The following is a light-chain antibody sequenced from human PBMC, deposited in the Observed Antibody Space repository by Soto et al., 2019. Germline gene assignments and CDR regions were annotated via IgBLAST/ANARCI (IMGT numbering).Light chain of an antibody. CDR2: AAS. V-gene: IGKV1-39*01. CDR1: QSSDIY. Sequence: DIQMTQSPSSLSASVGDRVTITCRASQSSDIYLNWYQAKPGKAPKLLIYAASTLQSEVPSRFSGSGSETDFTLTISSLQPEDFATYYCQQSYSTPLTFGGGTKVDIK. J-gene: IGKJ4*01. CDR3: QQSYSTPLT.